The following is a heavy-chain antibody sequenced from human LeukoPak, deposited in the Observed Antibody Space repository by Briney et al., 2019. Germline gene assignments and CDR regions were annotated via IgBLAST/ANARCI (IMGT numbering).Heavy chain of an antibody. CDR2: IYYSGST. J-gene: IGHJ4*02. CDR1: GGSISSYY. CDR3: ARAGRTDGYKSYFDY. D-gene: IGHD5-24*01. Sequence: SETLSLTCTVSGGSISSYYWNWIRQPPGKGLEWIGYIYYSGSTNYNPSLKSRVTISVDTSKNQFSLTLSSVTAADTAVYYCARAGRTDGYKSYFDYWGQGILVTVSS. V-gene: IGHV4-59*01.